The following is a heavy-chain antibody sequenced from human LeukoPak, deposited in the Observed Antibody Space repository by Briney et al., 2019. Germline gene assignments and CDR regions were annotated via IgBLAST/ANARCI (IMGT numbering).Heavy chain of an antibody. D-gene: IGHD3-3*01. CDR2: IYYSGST. J-gene: IGHJ4*02. V-gene: IGHV4-59*11. CDR1: GGSISSHY. CDR3: ARDGGYDFWSGTFDY. Sequence: SETLSLTCPVSGGSISSHYWSWIRQPPGKGLEWIGYIYYSGSTNYNPSLKSRVTISVDTSKNQFSLKLSSVTAADTAVYYCARDGGYDFWSGTFDYWGQGTLVTVSS.